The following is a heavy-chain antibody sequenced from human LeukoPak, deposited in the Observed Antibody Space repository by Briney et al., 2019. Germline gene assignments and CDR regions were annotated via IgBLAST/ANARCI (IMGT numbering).Heavy chain of an antibody. V-gene: IGHV4-61*02. D-gene: IGHD2-15*01. J-gene: IGHJ4*02. Sequence: SETLSLTCTVSGGSISSGSYCWSWIRQPAGKGLEWIGRIYTSGSTNYNPSLKSRVTISVDTPKNQFSLKLSSVTAADTAVYYCARGYCSGGSCHPLDYWGQGTLVTVSS. CDR3: ARGYCSGGSCHPLDY. CDR2: IYTSGST. CDR1: GGSISSGSYC.